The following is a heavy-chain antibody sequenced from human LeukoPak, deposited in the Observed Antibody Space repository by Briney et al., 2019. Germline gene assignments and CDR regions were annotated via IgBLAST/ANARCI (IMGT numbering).Heavy chain of an antibody. CDR3: TTCGGDCFFNY. CDR2: IKSKPAGETT. J-gene: IGHJ4*02. V-gene: IGHV3-15*01. Sequence: GGCLRLSCAASGFTFSNAWMNWVRQAPGKGLEWVGRIKSKPAGETTSYAAPVEGRFTISRDDSRNTIYLQMNSLKTEDTAVYYCTTCGGDCFFNYWGQGTLVTVSS. CDR1: GFTFSNAW. D-gene: IGHD2-21*02.